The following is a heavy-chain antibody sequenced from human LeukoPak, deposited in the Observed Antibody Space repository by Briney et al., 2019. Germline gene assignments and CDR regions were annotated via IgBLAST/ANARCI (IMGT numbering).Heavy chain of an antibody. CDR2: ISSSGSTI. Sequence: PGGSLRLSCAASGFTFSDYYMSWIRQAPGKGLEWVSYISSSGSTIYYADSVKGRFTISRDNAKNSLYLQMNSLRAEDTAVCYCARHAGYSSSWYANYYYYYYMDVWGKGTTVTISS. CDR1: GFTFSDYY. V-gene: IGHV3-11*04. CDR3: ARHAGYSSSWYANYYYYYYMDV. J-gene: IGHJ6*03. D-gene: IGHD6-13*01.